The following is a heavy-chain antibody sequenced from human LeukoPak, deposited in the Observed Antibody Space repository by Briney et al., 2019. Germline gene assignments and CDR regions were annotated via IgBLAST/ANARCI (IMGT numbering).Heavy chain of an antibody. J-gene: IGHJ4*02. D-gene: IGHD3-22*01. Sequence: GGSLRLSCAASGFTFSSYGMHWVRQAPGKGLEWVAFIRYDGSNKYYADSVKGRFTISRDNSKNTLYLQMNSLRAEDTAVYYCAKDYYDSSGYYYNYWGQGTLVTVSS. V-gene: IGHV3-30*02. CDR1: GFTFSSYG. CDR3: AKDYYDSSGYYYNY. CDR2: IRYDGSNK.